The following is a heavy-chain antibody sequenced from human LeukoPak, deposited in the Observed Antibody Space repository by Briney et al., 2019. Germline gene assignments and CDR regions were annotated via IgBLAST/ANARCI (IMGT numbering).Heavy chain of an antibody. J-gene: IGHJ4*02. CDR3: ARVPPYMTTVTTLDY. CDR2: ISSSSSYI. Sequence: PGGSPRLSCAASGFTFSSYSMNWVRQAPGKGLEWVSSISSSSSYIYYADSVKGRFTISRDNAKNSLYLQMNSLRAEDTAVYYCARVPPYMTTVTTLDYWGQGTLVTVSS. CDR1: GFTFSSYS. D-gene: IGHD4-17*01. V-gene: IGHV3-21*01.